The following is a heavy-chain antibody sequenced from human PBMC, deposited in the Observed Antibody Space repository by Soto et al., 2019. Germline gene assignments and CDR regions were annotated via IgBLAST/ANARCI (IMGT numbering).Heavy chain of an antibody. CDR3: ATPPGFYDSAPFDY. V-gene: IGHV3-30-3*01. CDR1: GFTFSSYA. CDR2: ISYDGSNK. J-gene: IGHJ4*02. Sequence: PGGSLRLSCAASGFTFSSYAMHWVRQAPGKGLEWVAVISYDGSNKYYADSVKGRFTISRDNSKNTLYLQMNSLKTEDTAVYYCATPPGFYDSAPFDYRAQRTLVTVSS. D-gene: IGHD3-22*01.